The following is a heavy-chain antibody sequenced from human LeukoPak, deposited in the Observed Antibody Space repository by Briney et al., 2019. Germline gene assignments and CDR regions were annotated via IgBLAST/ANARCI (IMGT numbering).Heavy chain of an antibody. Sequence: ASVKVSCKASGGTFSSYAISWVRQAPGQGLEWMGIINPSGGSTSYAQKFQGRVTMTRDTSTSTVYMELSSLRSEDTAVYYCARVGQISLGYFDYWGQGTLVTVSS. CDR2: INPSGGST. J-gene: IGHJ4*02. CDR1: GGTFSSYA. CDR3: ARVGQISLGYFDY. V-gene: IGHV1-46*01. D-gene: IGHD2-15*01.